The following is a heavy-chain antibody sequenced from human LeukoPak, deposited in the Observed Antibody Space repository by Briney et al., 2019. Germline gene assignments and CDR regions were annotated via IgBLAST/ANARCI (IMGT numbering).Heavy chain of an antibody. J-gene: IGHJ3*02. V-gene: IGHV1-69*05. CDR1: GGTFSSYA. D-gene: IGHD3-22*01. Sequence: ASVKVSCKASGGTFSSYAVSWVRQAPGQGLEWMGGIIPIFGTANYAQKFQGRVTITTDESTSTAYMELSSLRSEDTAVYYCAREAPRGYYYDSSGFAFDIWGQGTMVTVSS. CDR3: AREAPRGYYYDSSGFAFDI. CDR2: IIPIFGTA.